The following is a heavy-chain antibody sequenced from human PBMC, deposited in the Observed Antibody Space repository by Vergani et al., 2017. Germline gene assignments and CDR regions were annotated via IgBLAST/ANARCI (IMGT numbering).Heavy chain of an antibody. CDR1: GGSISSGDYY. J-gene: IGHJ6*02. V-gene: IGHV4-30-4*01. CDR2: IYYSGST. CDR3: ARVRRDDSSGYYYYYGMDV. Sequence: QVQLQESGPGLVKPSQTLSLTCTVSGGSISSGDYYWSWIRQPPGKGLEWIGYIYYSGSTYYNPSLKSRVTISGDTSKNQFSLKLSSVTAADTAVYYCARVRRDDSSGYYYYYGMDVWGQGTTVTVSS. D-gene: IGHD3-22*01.